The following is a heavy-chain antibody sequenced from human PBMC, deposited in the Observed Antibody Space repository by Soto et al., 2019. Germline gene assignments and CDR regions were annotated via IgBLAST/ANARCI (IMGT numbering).Heavy chain of an antibody. CDR1: GFTFSNYA. D-gene: IGHD2-2*01. V-gene: IGHV3-23*01. CDR2: ISGGSGDST. J-gene: IGHJ4*02. CDR3: AKNQPSWATRAAFDY. Sequence: GSLRLSCAASGFTFSNYAMNWVRQAPGKGLEWVSGISGGSGDSTFYADSVKGRFTISRDNSKNTLHLQMNGLRTEDTAVYYCAKNQPSWATRAAFDYWGQGALVTVSS.